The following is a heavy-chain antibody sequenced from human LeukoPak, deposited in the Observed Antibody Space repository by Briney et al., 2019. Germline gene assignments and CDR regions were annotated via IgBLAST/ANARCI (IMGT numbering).Heavy chain of an antibody. CDR1: GYIFTSYG. CDR2: ISAYNGNI. D-gene: IGHD7-27*01. CDR3: ARLNWGYNYYYMDV. Sequence: ASVTVSCKASGYIFTSYGINWVRQAPGQGLEWMGWISAYNGNINYAQDFQGRVTMTTDTSTSTAYMELRSLRSDDTAMYYCARLNWGYNYYYMDVWGKGTTVTISS. J-gene: IGHJ6*03. V-gene: IGHV1-18*01.